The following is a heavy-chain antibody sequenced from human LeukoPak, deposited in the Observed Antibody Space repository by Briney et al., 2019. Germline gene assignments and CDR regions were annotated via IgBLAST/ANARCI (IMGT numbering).Heavy chain of an antibody. J-gene: IGHJ3*01. Sequence: PGRSLRLSCAASGFTFDDYAMHWVRQAPGKGLEWVSGISYSSETIGYVDSVKGRFTVSRDNRKNSLYLQMNSLRPEDTALYYCAKDRGGGSQLGDAFDVWGHGTMVRVSS. CDR1: GFTFDDYA. D-gene: IGHD2-15*01. CDR3: AKDRGGGSQLGDAFDV. CDR2: ISYSSETI. V-gene: IGHV3-9*01.